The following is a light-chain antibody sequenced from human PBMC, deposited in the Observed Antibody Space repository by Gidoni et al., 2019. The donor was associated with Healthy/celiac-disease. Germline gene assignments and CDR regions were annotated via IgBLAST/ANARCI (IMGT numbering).Light chain of an antibody. CDR1: QSISSW. CDR3: QQYNSYSET. V-gene: IGKV1-5*01. J-gene: IGKJ1*01. Sequence: DIQMTQSPSTLSASVGDRVTITCRASQSISSWLAWYQQKPGKATKLLIYDASSLESGVPLRFSGSGSGTEFTLTIRSLQPDAFATYYCQQYNSYSETFGPGTKVEIK. CDR2: DAS.